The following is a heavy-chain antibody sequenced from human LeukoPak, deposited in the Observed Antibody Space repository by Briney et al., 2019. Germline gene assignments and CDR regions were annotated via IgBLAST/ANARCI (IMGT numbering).Heavy chain of an antibody. CDR2: IYYSGST. Sequence: SETLSLTCTVSGGSISSYYWSWIRQPPGKGLEWIGYIYYSGSTNYNPSLKSRVTISVDTSKSQFSLKLSSVTAADTAVYYCARETGRRLGELSTHFDYWGQGTLVTVSS. CDR1: GGSISSYY. V-gene: IGHV4-59*01. CDR3: ARETGRRLGELSTHFDY. J-gene: IGHJ4*02. D-gene: IGHD3-16*02.